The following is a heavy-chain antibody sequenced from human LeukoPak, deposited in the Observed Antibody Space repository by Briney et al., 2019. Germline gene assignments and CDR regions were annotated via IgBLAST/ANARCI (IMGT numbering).Heavy chain of an antibody. J-gene: IGHJ4*02. CDR2: ISSNGGST. CDR3: ARVSDGGSYFAC. D-gene: IGHD1-26*01. V-gene: IGHV3-64*01. CDR1: GFTFSSYA. Sequence: PGGSLRLSCAASGFTFSSYAMHWVRQAPGKGLEYVSAISSNGGSTYYANSVKGRFTISRDNSKNTLYLQMCSLRAEDMAVYYCARVSDGGSYFACWGQGTLVTVSS.